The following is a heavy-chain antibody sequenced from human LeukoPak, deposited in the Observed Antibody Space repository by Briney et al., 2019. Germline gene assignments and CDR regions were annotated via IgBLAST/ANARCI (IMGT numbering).Heavy chain of an antibody. V-gene: IGHV1-2*02. CDR3: ARLMNGLRGDDTLDY. Sequence: ASVNVSCKASGYTFTGYYLHWVRQAPGQGLEWMGWINPNSGGTDYAQKFQGRVTMTRDTSISTAYMELSRLRSDDTAVYYCARLMNGLRGDDTLDYWGQGTLVTVSS. CDR1: GYTFTGYY. J-gene: IGHJ4*02. CDR2: INPNSGGT. D-gene: IGHD5/OR15-5a*01.